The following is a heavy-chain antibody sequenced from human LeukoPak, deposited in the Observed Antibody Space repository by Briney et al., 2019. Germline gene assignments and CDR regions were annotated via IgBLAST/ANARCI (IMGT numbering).Heavy chain of an antibody. CDR1: GFTFSNYW. Sequence: GGSLTLSCAASGFTFSNYWMSWVRQAPGKGLEWVGNIKQGGSEKYYVDSVKGRFTISRDHAKNSVYLQINSLRAEDTAVYYCARDAFRARYFDLWGRGTVVSVSS. D-gene: IGHD3-10*01. CDR3: ARDAFRARYFDL. CDR2: IKQGGSEK. J-gene: IGHJ2*01. V-gene: IGHV3-7*01.